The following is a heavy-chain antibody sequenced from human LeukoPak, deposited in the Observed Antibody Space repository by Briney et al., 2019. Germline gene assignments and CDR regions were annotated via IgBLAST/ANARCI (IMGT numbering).Heavy chain of an antibody. D-gene: IGHD3-10*01. V-gene: IGHV3-30*02. CDR1: GFTFNG. Sequence: GGSLRLSCAASGFTFNGMTWVRQAPGKGLGWVAFIRYDGSNKYYADSVKGRFTISRDNSKNTLYLQMNSLRAEDTAVYYCAKWQTSGSAGDYWGQGTLVTVSS. J-gene: IGHJ4*02. CDR2: IRYDGSNK. CDR3: AKWQTSGSAGDY.